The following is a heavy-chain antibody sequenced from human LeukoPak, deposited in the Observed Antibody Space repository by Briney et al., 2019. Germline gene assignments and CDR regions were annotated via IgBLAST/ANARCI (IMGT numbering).Heavy chain of an antibody. D-gene: IGHD3-10*02. Sequence: PGGSLTLFCAACGFTYRSHWVSRVRPAPGQGLVWVSYISSSGSTIYYADSVKGRFTISRDNAKNSLYLQMNSLRAEDTAVYYCAELGITMIGGVWGKGTTVTISS. CDR1: GFTYRSHW. J-gene: IGHJ6*04. CDR3: AELGITMIGGV. V-gene: IGHV3-48*04. CDR2: ISSSGSTI.